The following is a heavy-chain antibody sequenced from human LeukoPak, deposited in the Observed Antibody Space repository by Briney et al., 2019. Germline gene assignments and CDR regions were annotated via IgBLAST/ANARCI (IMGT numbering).Heavy chain of an antibody. Sequence: PGGSLRLSCAASGFTFSSYSMNWVRQAPGKGLEWVSSISSSSSYIYYADSVQGRFTISRDNAKNSLYLQMNSLRAEDTAVYYCARDHRYGGLFDSWGQGILVTVSS. CDR2: ISSSSSYI. V-gene: IGHV3-21*01. CDR3: ARDHRYGGLFDS. J-gene: IGHJ4*02. D-gene: IGHD3-9*01. CDR1: GFTFSSYS.